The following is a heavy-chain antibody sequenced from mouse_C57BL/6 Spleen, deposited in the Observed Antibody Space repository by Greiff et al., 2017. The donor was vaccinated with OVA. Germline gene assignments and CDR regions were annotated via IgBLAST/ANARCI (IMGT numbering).Heavy chain of an antibody. J-gene: IGHJ4*01. CDR1: GYTFTSYG. V-gene: IGHV1-81*01. D-gene: IGHD3-1*01. CDR3: RAETSEGAMDY. Sequence: QVQLQQSGAELARPGASVKLSCKASGYTFTSYGISWVKQRTGQGLEWIGEIYPRSGNTYYNEKFKGKATLTADKSSSTAYMELRSQTSEDSAVDFWRAETSEGAMDYWGQGTSVTVSS. CDR2: IYPRSGNT.